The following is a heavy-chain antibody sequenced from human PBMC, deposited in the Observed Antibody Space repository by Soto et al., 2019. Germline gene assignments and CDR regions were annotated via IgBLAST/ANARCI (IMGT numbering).Heavy chain of an antibody. CDR2: ISGSGGST. CDR3: AKGSGYYGSGSPFDY. D-gene: IGHD3-10*01. V-gene: IGHV3-23*01. Sequence: GGSLRLSCAASGFTFSSYAMSWVRQAPGKGPEWVSAISGSGGSTYYADSVKGRFTISRDNSKNTLYLQMNSLRAEDTAVYYCAKGSGYYGSGSPFDYWGQGTLVTVSS. CDR1: GFTFSSYA. J-gene: IGHJ4*02.